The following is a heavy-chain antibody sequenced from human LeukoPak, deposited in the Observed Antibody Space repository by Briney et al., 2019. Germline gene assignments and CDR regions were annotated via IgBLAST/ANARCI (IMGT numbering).Heavy chain of an antibody. J-gene: IGHJ4*02. CDR1: GFAFSRHV. V-gene: IGHV3-23*01. CDR2: ISGSGGST. D-gene: IGHD6-13*01. Sequence: GGSLRLSCAASGFAFSRHVMTWVRQAPGKGLEWVSGISGSGGSTYDADSVKGRFTVSRDNSKSTLYLQLNSLRVEDTAVYYCAKVDGVRAAPGRGRVDSWGQGTLVTVSS. CDR3: AKVDGVRAAPGRGRVDS.